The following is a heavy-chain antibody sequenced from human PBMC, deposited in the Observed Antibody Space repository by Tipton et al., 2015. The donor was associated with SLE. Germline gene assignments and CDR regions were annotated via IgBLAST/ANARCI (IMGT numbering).Heavy chain of an antibody. D-gene: IGHD2-2*02. CDR1: GGTFSSYA. CDR2: IIPIFDTT. CDR3: ARDPYQPLLYGWFDP. J-gene: IGHJ5*02. Sequence: QLVQSGAEVKKPGSSVKVSCKASGGTFSSYAISWVRQAPGQGLEWMGGIIPIFDTTNNAQKFQGRVTITADESTSTAYIELSSLRSEDTAVYYCARDPYQPLLYGWFDPWGQGTLVTVSS. V-gene: IGHV1-69*01.